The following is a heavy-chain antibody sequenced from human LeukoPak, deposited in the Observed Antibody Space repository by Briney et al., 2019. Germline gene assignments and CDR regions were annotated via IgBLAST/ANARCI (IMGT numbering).Heavy chain of an antibody. Sequence: GGSLRLSCAASGFTFSTYAMSWVRQAPGKGLEWVSAISGSGGSTYYADSVKGRFTISRDNSKNTLYLQMNSLRAEDTAVYYCAKALRGGSYDTDYDYWGQGTLVTVSS. D-gene: IGHD1-26*01. CDR2: ISGSGGST. J-gene: IGHJ4*02. CDR3: AKALRGGSYDTDYDY. CDR1: GFTFSTYA. V-gene: IGHV3-23*01.